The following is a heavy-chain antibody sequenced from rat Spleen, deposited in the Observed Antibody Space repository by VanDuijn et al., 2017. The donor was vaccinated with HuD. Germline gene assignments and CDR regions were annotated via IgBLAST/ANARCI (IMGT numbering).Heavy chain of an antibody. CDR3: TRPNNPYWYFDF. D-gene: IGHD1-10*01. J-gene: IGHJ1*01. V-gene: IGHV2-19*01. CDR2: IQSGGST. Sequence: QVQLKESGPGLVQPSQTLSLTCTVSGFSLTDYSVPWVRQPPGKGLEWMGRIQSGGSTDYNSALKSRLSISRDTSKSQVFLKMNSLQTEDTAIYFCTRPNNPYWYFDFWGPGTMVTVSS. CDR1: GFSLTDYS.